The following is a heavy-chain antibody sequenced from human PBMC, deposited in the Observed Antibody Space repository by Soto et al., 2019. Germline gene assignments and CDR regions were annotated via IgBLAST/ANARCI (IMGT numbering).Heavy chain of an antibody. J-gene: IGHJ6*02. V-gene: IGHV3-33*01. D-gene: IGHD3-3*01. CDR2: IWNDGSEK. Sequence: QEQLVESGGGVVQPGRSLRLSCAASGFTFSNYGIHWVRQAPGKGLEWVAVIWNDGSEKYYADSVKGRFTISRDNSKNTLYLQMNSLRDEDTAVYYCARCENYDLWSGVNVGLDVWGQGTTVTVSS. CDR1: GFTFSNYG. CDR3: ARCENYDLWSGVNVGLDV.